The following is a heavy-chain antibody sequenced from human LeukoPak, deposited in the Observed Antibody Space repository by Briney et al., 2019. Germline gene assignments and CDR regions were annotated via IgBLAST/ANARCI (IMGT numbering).Heavy chain of an antibody. CDR2: IIPILGIA. J-gene: IGHJ4*02. Sequence: ASVKVSCKASGYTFTGYYMHWVRQAPGQGLEWMGRIIPILGIANYAQKFQGRVTITADKSTSTAYMELSSLRSEDTAVYYCARVGMKTTVTTPDYWGQGTLVTVSS. CDR3: ARVGMKTTVTTPDY. CDR1: GYTFTGYY. D-gene: IGHD4-11*01. V-gene: IGHV1-69*04.